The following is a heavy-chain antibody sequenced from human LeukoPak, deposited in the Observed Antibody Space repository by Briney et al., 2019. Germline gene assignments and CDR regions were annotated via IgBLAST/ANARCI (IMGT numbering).Heavy chain of an antibody. J-gene: IGHJ6*03. CDR1: GGSFSGYY. Sequence: PSETLSLTCAVYGGSFSGYYWSWIRQPPGKGLEWIGEINHSGSTNYNPSLKSRVTISVDTSKNQFSLKLSSVTAADTAVYYCARHVRRYQSYYYYYYYMDVWGKGTTVTISS. CDR3: ARHVRRYQSYYYYYYYMDV. V-gene: IGHV4-34*01. D-gene: IGHD2-2*01. CDR2: INHSGST.